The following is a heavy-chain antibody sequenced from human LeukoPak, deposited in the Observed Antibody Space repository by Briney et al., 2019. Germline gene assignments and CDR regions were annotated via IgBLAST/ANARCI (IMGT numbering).Heavy chain of an antibody. Sequence: GGSLRLSCVGSGFTFSTYAMNWVRQAPGKGLEWVSYISGSSGTIYYADSVKGRFTISRDNAKNSLYLQMLSLRAEDTAVYYCARRSEFGVLYYMDIWGKGTTVTVSS. CDR1: GFTFSTYA. CDR2: ISGSSGTI. V-gene: IGHV3-48*01. J-gene: IGHJ6*03. CDR3: ARRSEFGVLYYMDI. D-gene: IGHD3-16*01.